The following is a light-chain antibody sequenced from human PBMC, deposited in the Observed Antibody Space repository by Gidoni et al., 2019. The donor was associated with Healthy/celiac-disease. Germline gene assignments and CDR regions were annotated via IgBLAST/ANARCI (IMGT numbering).Light chain of an antibody. CDR3: QQYNNWPPLT. CDR2: GAS. CDR1: QSVSSN. J-gene: IGKJ4*01. Sequence: VSPGERATLSCRASQSVSSNLAWYQQKPGQAPRLLIYGASTRATGIPARFSGSGSGTEFTLTISSLQSEDFAVYYCQQYNNWPPLTFGGGTKVEIK. V-gene: IGKV3-15*01.